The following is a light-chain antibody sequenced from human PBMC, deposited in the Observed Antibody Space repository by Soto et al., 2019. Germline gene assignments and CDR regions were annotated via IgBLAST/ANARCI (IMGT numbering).Light chain of an antibody. Sequence: EIVLTQSPATLSLSPGERATLSCRASQSGSSNYLAWYQQKPGQAPRLLMYGASSRATGIPARFSGSGSGTDFTRNISRVEPEDFGVYYCQQYGSATYTFGQGTKLEIK. J-gene: IGKJ2*01. CDR3: QQYGSATYT. V-gene: IGKV3-20*01. CDR1: QSGSSNY. CDR2: GAS.